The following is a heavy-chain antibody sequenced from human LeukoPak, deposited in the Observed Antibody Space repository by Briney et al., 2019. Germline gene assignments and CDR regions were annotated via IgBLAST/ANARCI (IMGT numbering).Heavy chain of an antibody. CDR1: GFTFSSYV. CDR2: ISYDGGNK. D-gene: IGHD1-26*01. J-gene: IGHJ4*02. Sequence: GRSLRLSCAASGFTFSSYVMHWVRQAPGKGLEWVAFISYDGGNKYYADSVRGRFTISRDNSKNTLYLQMNSLRTEDTAVYYCAKDLGYSGSYIDCWGQGTLVTVSS. CDR3: AKDLGYSGSYIDC. V-gene: IGHV3-30*18.